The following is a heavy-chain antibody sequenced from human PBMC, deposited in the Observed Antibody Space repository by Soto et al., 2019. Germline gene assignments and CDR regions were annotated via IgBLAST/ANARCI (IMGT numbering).Heavy chain of an antibody. J-gene: IGHJ5*02. CDR1: GYTFTSYG. CDR2: NSAYNGKK. Sequence: QVQLVQSGAEVKKPGASVKVSCKTSGYTFTSYGISWVRQAPGQGLEWTGRNSAYNGKKNYAQKLQGRVTMTTDTSTSKAYMELKSLRSDDSAVYYCARDRYYYSSGYYGPWFDPWGQGTLVTVSS. CDR3: ARDRYYYSSGYYGPWFDP. V-gene: IGHV1-18*01. D-gene: IGHD3-22*01.